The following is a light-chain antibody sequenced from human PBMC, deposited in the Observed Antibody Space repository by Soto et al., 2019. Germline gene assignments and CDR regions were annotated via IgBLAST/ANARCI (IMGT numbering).Light chain of an antibody. Sequence: EIVLTQSPGTLSLSPGERATLSCRASQSVSSSYLAWYQQKPGQAPRLLIYGASSRATGIPDRFSGSGSGTDFTLTISRLEPEDLAVYYCQPYGSSPLLTFGGGTKVEIK. CDR1: QSVSSSY. V-gene: IGKV3-20*01. CDR2: GAS. CDR3: QPYGSSPLLT. J-gene: IGKJ4*01.